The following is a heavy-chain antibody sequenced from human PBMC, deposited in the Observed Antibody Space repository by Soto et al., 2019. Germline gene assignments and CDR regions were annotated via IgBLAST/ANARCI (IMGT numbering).Heavy chain of an antibody. CDR3: AKGMVVLTYYYYYGMDV. Sequence: GGSLRLSCAASGFTFSSYAMSWVRQAPGKGLEWVSAISGSSGSTYYADSVKGRFTISRDNSKNTLYLQMNSLRAEDTAVYYCAKGMVVLTYYYYYGMDVWGQGTTVTVSS. CDR2: ISGSSGST. CDR1: GFTFSSYA. D-gene: IGHD2-8*01. J-gene: IGHJ6*02. V-gene: IGHV3-23*01.